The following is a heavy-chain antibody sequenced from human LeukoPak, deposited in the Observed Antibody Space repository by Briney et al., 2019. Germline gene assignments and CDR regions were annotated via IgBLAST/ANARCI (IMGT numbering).Heavy chain of an antibody. V-gene: IGHV1-69*13. CDR2: IIPIFGTA. CDR3: ARGRGYDIPFYYMDV. D-gene: IGHD3-9*01. J-gene: IGHJ6*03. Sequence: SVKVSCKASGGTFSSYAISWVRQAPGQGLEWMGGIIPIFGTANYAQKFQGRVTITADESTSTAYMELSRLRSDDTAVYYCARGRGYDIPFYYMDVWGKGTTVTISS. CDR1: GGTFSSYA.